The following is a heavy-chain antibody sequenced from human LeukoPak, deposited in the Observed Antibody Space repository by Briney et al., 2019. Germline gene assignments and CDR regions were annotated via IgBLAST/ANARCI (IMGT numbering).Heavy chain of an antibody. J-gene: IGHJ4*02. D-gene: IGHD2-21*02. Sequence: PSETLSLTCTVSGGSISSSSYYWGWIRQPPGKGLEWIGSIYYSGSTYYNPSLKSRVTISVDTSKNQFSLKLSSVTAADTAVYYCARAVAPSPTDLNPIVVVTAIPDHYFDYWGQGTLVTVSS. V-gene: IGHV4-39*07. CDR2: IYYSGST. CDR1: GGSISSSSYY. CDR3: ARAVAPSPTDLNPIVVVTAIPDHYFDY.